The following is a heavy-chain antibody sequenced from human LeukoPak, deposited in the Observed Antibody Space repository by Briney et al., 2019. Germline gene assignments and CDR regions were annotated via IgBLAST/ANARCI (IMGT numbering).Heavy chain of an antibody. CDR2: ICHDGNT. CDR3: ARLGLEDWYFDL. CDR1: GFTFSDYY. D-gene: IGHD1-1*01. J-gene: IGHJ2*01. Sequence: GSLRLSCAASGFTFSDYYMNWIRQAPGKGLEWIGRICHDGNTYYNPSLKSRVTMSVDTSNNQFSLKLNSVTAADTAVYYCARLGLEDWYFDLWGRGTLVTVS. V-gene: IGHV4-34*01.